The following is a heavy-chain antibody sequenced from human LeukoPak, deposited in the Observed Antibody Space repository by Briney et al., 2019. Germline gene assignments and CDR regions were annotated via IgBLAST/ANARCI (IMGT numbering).Heavy chain of an antibody. CDR2: ISDRGDNK. CDR1: GFSFSSNA. J-gene: IGHJ4*02. Sequence: GGSLRLSCAASGFSFSSNAMSWVRQAPGEGLEWVSAISDRGDNKFCADSAKGRFTISRDNSENTLYLQMNSLRAEDTAIYYCAKGGGSWWDYWGQGTLVTVSS. D-gene: IGHD1-26*01. CDR3: AKGGGSWWDY. V-gene: IGHV3-23*01.